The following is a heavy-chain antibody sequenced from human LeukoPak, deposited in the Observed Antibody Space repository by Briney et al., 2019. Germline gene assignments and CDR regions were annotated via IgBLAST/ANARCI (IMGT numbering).Heavy chain of an antibody. J-gene: IGHJ4*02. CDR1: GFTFSSYG. D-gene: IGHD5-24*01. CDR2: ISDSGGTT. V-gene: IGHV3-23*01. CDR3: AKDPREGWLQSPY. Sequence: GGSLRLSCAASGFTFSSYGMSWVRQAPGKGLEWVSGISDSGGTTYYVDSVKGRFTISRDNSKNTLYLQMKSLTAEDTAVYYCAKDPREGWLQSPYWGQGTLVTVSS.